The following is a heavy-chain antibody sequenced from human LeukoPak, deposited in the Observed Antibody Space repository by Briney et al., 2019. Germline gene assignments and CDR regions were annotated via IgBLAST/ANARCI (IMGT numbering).Heavy chain of an antibody. V-gene: IGHV4-39*01. Sequence: SQTLSLTCTVSGGSLSGSAYYWGWIRQPPGKGLEWIGGIYYSGSTYYNPSLKSRVTISVDTSKTQFSLKLRSVTAADTAVYYCATTTVTVRQDAFDIWGQGTMVTVSS. CDR3: ATTTVTVRQDAFDI. J-gene: IGHJ3*02. CDR1: GGSLSGSAYY. D-gene: IGHD4-17*01. CDR2: IYYSGST.